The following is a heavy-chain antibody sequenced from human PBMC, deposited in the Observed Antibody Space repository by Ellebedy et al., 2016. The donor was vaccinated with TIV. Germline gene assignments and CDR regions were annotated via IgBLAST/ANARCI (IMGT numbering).Heavy chain of an antibody. CDR3: ASVRVVGPDGWFNP. D-gene: IGHD2-15*01. CDR2: INHSGST. J-gene: IGHJ5*02. Sequence: SETLSLXXAVYGGSFSGYYWSWIRQPPGKGLEWIGGINHSGSTNYNPSLKSRVTISVDTSKNQFSLKLSSVTAADTAVYYCASVRVVGPDGWFNPWGQGTLVTVSS. V-gene: IGHV4-34*01. CDR1: GGSFSGYY.